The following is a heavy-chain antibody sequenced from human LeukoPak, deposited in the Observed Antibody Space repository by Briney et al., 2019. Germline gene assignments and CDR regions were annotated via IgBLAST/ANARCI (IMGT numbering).Heavy chain of an antibody. CDR3: ARLTGYDWESSYDY. V-gene: IGHV4-59*01. J-gene: IGHJ4*02. CDR1: GGSISSYY. Sequence: SETLSLTCTVSGGSISSYYWSWIRQPPWKGLEWIGYIYYSGSTNYNPSLKSRVTISVDTSKNQFSLKLSSVTAADTAVYYCARLTGYDWESSYDYWGQGTLVTVSS. CDR2: IYYSGST. D-gene: IGHD5-12*01.